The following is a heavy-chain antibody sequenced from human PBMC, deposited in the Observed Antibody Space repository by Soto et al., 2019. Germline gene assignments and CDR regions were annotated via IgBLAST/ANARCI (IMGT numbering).Heavy chain of an antibody. CDR2: INPNSGDT. CDR1: GYIVTGYY. V-gene: IGHV1-2*02. Sequence: ASVKVSCKASGYIVTGYYINWVRQAPGQGLEWMGWINPNSGDTNYAQKFQGRVTMTTDTSISTAYMELSRLTSDDTAVYYCARPYCTSNSCHNLFDSWGQGTLVNVSS. J-gene: IGHJ5*01. D-gene: IGHD2-2*01. CDR3: ARPYCTSNSCHNLFDS.